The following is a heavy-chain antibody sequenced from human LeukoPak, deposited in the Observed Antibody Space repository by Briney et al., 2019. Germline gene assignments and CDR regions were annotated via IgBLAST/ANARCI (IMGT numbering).Heavy chain of an antibody. Sequence: ASVKVSCKASGYTFSDYGIHWIRQAPGQRPEWMGWINPGNDDTKYSQDFQGRLTITGDTSASTVYMELSSLRSEDMALYYCVRSRPGFWQLYYWGQGTLVTVSS. CDR3: VRSRPGFWQLYY. J-gene: IGHJ4*02. D-gene: IGHD6-13*01. V-gene: IGHV1-3*03. CDR1: GYTFSDYG. CDR2: INPGNDDT.